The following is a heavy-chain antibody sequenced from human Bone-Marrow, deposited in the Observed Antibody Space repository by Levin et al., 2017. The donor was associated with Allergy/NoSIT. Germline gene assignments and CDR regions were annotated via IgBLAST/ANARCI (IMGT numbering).Heavy chain of an antibody. CDR3: AKLGIIVAETDY. V-gene: IGHV3-23*01. J-gene: IGHJ4*02. CDR2: ISGSGVLA. D-gene: IGHD1-14*01. CDR1: GFAFSSYT. Sequence: PGGSLRLSCAASGFAFSSYTMTWVRQGPGKGLEWVSAISGSGVLAYYADHVKGRFTISRDNSKNTLYLQMNSLNPEDKAVYYCAKLGIIVAETDYWGQGTLVTVSS.